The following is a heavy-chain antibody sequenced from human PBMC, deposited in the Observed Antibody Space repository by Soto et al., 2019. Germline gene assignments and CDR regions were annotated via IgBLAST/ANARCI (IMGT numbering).Heavy chain of an antibody. Sequence: QVQLQESGPGLVKPSQTLSLTCTVSGGSISSGGYYWSWIRQHPGKGLGWIGYIYYSGSTYYNPSLXXXVXXSVDMSKNPFSLKLSSVTAADTAVYYCAGISSGSPGGTLRYWGQGTLVTVSS. J-gene: IGHJ4*02. CDR3: AGISSGSPGGTLRY. CDR2: IYYSGST. CDR1: GGSISSGGYY. V-gene: IGHV4-31*03. D-gene: IGHD1-26*01.